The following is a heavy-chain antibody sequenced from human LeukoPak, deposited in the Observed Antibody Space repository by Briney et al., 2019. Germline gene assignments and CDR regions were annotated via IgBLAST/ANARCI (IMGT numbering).Heavy chain of an antibody. V-gene: IGHV4-34*01. CDR3: ARYQLLQYYYYGMDV. J-gene: IGHJ6*02. CDR1: GGSFIGYY. Sequence: ETLSLTCAVYGGSFIGYYWTWIRQPPGKGLEWIGEINHSGSTNYNPSLQSRVTISVDTSKNQFSLKLSSVTAADTAMYYCARYQLLQYYYYGMDVWGQGTTVTVSS. CDR2: INHSGST. D-gene: IGHD2-2*01.